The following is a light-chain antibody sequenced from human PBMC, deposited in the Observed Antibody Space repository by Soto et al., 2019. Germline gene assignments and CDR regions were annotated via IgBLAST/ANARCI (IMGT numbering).Light chain of an antibody. V-gene: IGKV3-20*01. CDR2: GAS. Sequence: EIVLTQSPVILYLSPGEKATLSCRASQSVSSTYLAWYQQKPGQAPRLLIYGASSRATGIPDRFSGSGSGTDFTLTISRLEPEDFAVYYCHHYGRSPGTFGQGTKVEIK. J-gene: IGKJ1*01. CDR3: HHYGRSPGT. CDR1: QSVSSTY.